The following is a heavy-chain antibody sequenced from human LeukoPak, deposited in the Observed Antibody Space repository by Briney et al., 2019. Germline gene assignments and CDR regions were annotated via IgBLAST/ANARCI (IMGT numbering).Heavy chain of an antibody. V-gene: IGHV3-NL1*01. CDR3: VCYDNAAEYFHY. D-gene: IGHD3-22*01. J-gene: IGHJ1*01. CDR1: GFTFSSYG. CDR2: IYSGGST. Sequence: GRSLRLSCAASGFTFSSYGMHWVRQAPGKGLEWVSVIYSGGSTYYADSVKGRFTISRDNSKNTPYLQMNSLRAEDTALYYCVCYDNAAEYFHYWGQGTLVTVSS.